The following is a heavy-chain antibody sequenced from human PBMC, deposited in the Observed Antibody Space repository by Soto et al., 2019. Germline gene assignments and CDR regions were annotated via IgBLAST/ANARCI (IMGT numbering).Heavy chain of an antibody. CDR3: VRWWNGFDY. CDR1: GFIFGDYA. D-gene: IGHD1-1*01. Sequence: QVRLVESGGYLVKPGGSLRLSCVGSGFIFGDYAMGWIRQAPGKGLEWISYISLSGYVTFDADSVKGRFTFSRDSAKNSIYVEMNSLTPGDTAVYYCVRWWNGFDYWGQGTLVTVSS. V-gene: IGHV3-11*01. CDR2: ISLSGYVT. J-gene: IGHJ4*02.